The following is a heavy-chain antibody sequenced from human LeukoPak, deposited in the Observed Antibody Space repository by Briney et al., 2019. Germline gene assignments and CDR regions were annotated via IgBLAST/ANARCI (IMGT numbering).Heavy chain of an antibody. Sequence: SETLSLTCAVYGGSFSGYYWSWIRQPPGKGLEWIGEINHSGSTYYSPSLKSRVTMSVDTSKNQFSLKLNSVTAADTAVYYCARDYDVLTAYPPTQLFDPWGQGTLVTVSS. CDR1: GGSFSGYY. J-gene: IGHJ5*02. CDR3: ARDYDVLTAYPPTQLFDP. D-gene: IGHD3-9*01. CDR2: INHSGST. V-gene: IGHV4-34*01.